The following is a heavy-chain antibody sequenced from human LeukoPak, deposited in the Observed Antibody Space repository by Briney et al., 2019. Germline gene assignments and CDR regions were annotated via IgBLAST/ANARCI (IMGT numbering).Heavy chain of an antibody. D-gene: IGHD6-13*01. CDR3: ARDGYSSSWGPYYYYGMDV. J-gene: IGHJ6*02. CDR2: MNPNSGGT. CDR1: GYTFTGYY. Sequence: ASVKVSCKASGYTFTGYYMHWVRQAPGQGLEWMGWMNPNSGGTNYAQKFQGWVTMTRDTSISTAYMELSRLRSDDTAVYYCARDGYSSSWGPYYYYGMDVWGQGTTVTVSS. V-gene: IGHV1-2*04.